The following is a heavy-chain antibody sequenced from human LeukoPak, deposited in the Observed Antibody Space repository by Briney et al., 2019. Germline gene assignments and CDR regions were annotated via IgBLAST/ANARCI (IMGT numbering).Heavy chain of an antibody. V-gene: IGHV4-34*01. CDR3: AREEHYYDSSGYYPRAYYFDY. CDR1: GGSISSYY. Sequence: SETLSLTCTVSGGSISSYYWSWILQPPGKGLEWIGEINHSGSTNYNPSLKSRVTISVDTSKNQFSLKLSSVTAADTAVYYCAREEHYYDSSGYYPRAYYFDYWGQGTLVTVSS. CDR2: INHSGST. D-gene: IGHD3-22*01. J-gene: IGHJ4*02.